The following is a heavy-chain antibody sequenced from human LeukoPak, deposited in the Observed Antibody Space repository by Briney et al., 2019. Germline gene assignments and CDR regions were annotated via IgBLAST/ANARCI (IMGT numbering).Heavy chain of an antibody. CDR3: ARLTGSYHNFDY. CDR1: GYTFTSYG. J-gene: IGHJ4*02. D-gene: IGHD1-26*01. Sequence: ASVKVSCKASGYTFTSYGISWVRQAPGLGLEWMGWISAYTGNTKYAQKLQGRVTMTTDTSTSTAYMELRSLRSDDTAVYYCARLTGSYHNFDYWGQGTLVTVSS. CDR2: ISAYTGNT. V-gene: IGHV1-18*01.